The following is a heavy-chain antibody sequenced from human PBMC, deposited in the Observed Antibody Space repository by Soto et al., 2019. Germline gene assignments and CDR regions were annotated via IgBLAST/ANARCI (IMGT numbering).Heavy chain of an antibody. CDR3: VTGRRIFFRFDP. J-gene: IGHJ5*02. CDR1: GTSMRIDC. CDR2: VYRSGGT. V-gene: IGHV4-4*07. Sequence: QALPLACSAAGTSMRIDCKNWLRQPAGKGLEWIGRVYRSGGTHYNPSLKSRVTISLDTSKNQFSLRLASVTAADTSLYYCVTGRRIFFRFDPLCQ. D-gene: IGHD3-9*01.